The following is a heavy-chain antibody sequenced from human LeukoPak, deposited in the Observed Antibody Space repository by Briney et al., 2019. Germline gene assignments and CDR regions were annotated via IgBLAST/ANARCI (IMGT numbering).Heavy chain of an antibody. CDR1: GGSFSGYY. Sequence: SETLSLTCAVYGGSFSGYYWSWIRQPPGKGLEWIGEINHSGSTNYNPSLKSRVTISVDTSKNQFSLKLSSVTAADTAVYYCARSKRGAYSSSWYYWGQGTLVTVSS. J-gene: IGHJ4*02. V-gene: IGHV4-34*01. D-gene: IGHD6-13*01. CDR3: ARSKRGAYSSSWYY. CDR2: INHSGST.